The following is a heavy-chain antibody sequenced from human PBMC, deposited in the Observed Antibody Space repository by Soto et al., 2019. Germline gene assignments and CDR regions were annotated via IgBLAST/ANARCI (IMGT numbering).Heavy chain of an antibody. V-gene: IGHV1-18*04. Sequence: ASVKVSCKASGYTFTSYGISWVRQAPGQGLEWMGWISAYNGNTNYAQKLQGRVTMTTGTSTSTAYMELRSLRSDDTAAYYCARETSVGATYYYYYGMDVWGQGTTVTVSS. J-gene: IGHJ6*02. D-gene: IGHD1-26*01. CDR2: ISAYNGNT. CDR3: ARETSVGATYYYYYGMDV. CDR1: GYTFTSYG.